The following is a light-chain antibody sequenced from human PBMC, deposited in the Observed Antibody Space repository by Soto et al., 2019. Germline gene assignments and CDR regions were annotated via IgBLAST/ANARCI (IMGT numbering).Light chain of an antibody. CDR2: GAS. J-gene: IGKJ5*01. V-gene: IGKV3-20*01. CDR3: QQYGSSSVT. Sequence: EIVMTQSQATLSVSPGERATLSCRASQSVSSSYLAWYQQKPGQAPRLLIYGASSRATGIPDRFSGSGSGTDFTLTISRLEPEDFAVYYCQQYGSSSVTFGQGTRLEI. CDR1: QSVSSSY.